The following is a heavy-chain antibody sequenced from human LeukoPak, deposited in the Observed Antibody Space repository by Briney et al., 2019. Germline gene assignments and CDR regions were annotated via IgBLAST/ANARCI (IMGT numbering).Heavy chain of an antibody. D-gene: IGHD3-10*01. V-gene: IGHV3-7*01. CDR2: IKQDGSEK. J-gene: IGHJ4*02. Sequence: GGSLRLSCAASGFTFSSYWMSWVRQAPGKGLEWVANIKQDGSEKYYVDSVKGRFTIPRDNAKNSLYLQMNSLRAEDTAVYYCARDRSPYGSGSYHDYWGQGTLVTVSS. CDR3: ARDRSPYGSGSYHDY. CDR1: GFTFSSYW.